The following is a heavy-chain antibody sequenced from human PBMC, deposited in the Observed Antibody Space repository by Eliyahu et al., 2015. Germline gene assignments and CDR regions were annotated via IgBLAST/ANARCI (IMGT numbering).Heavy chain of an antibody. CDR2: IYYSGST. CDR1: GSISSGSYY. CDR3: ARSPSRDGYIEY. D-gene: IGHD5-24*01. V-gene: IGHV4-31*02. J-gene: IGHJ4*02. Sequence: GSISSGSYYWSWIRQHPGKGLEWIGYIYYSGSTYYNPSLKSRVTISVDTSKNQFSLKLSSVTAADTAVYYCARSPSRDGYIEYWGQGTLVTVSS.